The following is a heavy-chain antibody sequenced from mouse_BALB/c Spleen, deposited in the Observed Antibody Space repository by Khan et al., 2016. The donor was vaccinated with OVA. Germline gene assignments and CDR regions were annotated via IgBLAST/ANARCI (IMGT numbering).Heavy chain of an antibody. Sequence: QVQLQQSGAELARPGASVKLSCKASGYTFTDYYINWVKQRTGQGLEWIGEISPGSGDTYYNERFKGKATLTADKSASTAYIQLSSLPSKASAVYFCARRNYFGYTFAYWGQGTLVTVSA. D-gene: IGHD1-2*01. CDR3: ARRNYFGYTFAY. CDR1: GYTFTDYY. V-gene: IGHV1-77*01. CDR2: ISPGSGDT. J-gene: IGHJ3*01.